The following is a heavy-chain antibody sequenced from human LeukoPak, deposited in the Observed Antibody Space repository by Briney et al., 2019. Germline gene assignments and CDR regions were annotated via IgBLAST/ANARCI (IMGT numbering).Heavy chain of an antibody. Sequence: GGSLRLSCAASGFTFSDYYMSWVRQAPGKGLEWVSTIGGSGGSTYYADSVKGRFTISRDNSKNSLSLQMNSLRAEDTAVYYCAKDRWYSSSWAPTYAFDTWGQGTVVTVSS. D-gene: IGHD6-13*01. CDR3: AKDRWYSSSWAPTYAFDT. J-gene: IGHJ3*02. CDR1: GFTFSDYY. CDR2: IGGSGGST. V-gene: IGHV3-23*01.